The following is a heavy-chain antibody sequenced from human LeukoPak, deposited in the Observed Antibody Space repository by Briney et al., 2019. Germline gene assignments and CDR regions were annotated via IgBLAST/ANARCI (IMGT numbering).Heavy chain of an antibody. Sequence: PGGSLRLSCAASGFTFSSYAMSWVRQAPGKGLEWVSGISGSGGSTFYADSVKGRFTISRDNSKNTLYLQMSSLRAEDTAVYYCAKAGSGYYFPFDYWGQGTLVPVSS. V-gene: IGHV3-23*01. CDR2: ISGSGGST. CDR3: AKAGSGYYFPFDY. J-gene: IGHJ4*02. D-gene: IGHD3-22*01. CDR1: GFTFSSYA.